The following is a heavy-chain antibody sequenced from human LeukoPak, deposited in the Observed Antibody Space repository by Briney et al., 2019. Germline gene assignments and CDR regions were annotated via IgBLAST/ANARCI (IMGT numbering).Heavy chain of an antibody. D-gene: IGHD2-2*01. CDR1: GFTFSSYA. V-gene: IGHV3-23*01. CDR3: ARDTTTQKGYCSSTSCYAFDY. Sequence: GGSLRLSCTASGFTFSSYAMNWVRQAPGKGLEWVSGIGAGGTFTYYADSVKGRFTIFRDNSRNTLYLQMNSLRADDTAVYYCARDTTTQKGYCSSTSCYAFDYWGQGTLVTVSS. CDR2: IGAGGTFT. J-gene: IGHJ4*02.